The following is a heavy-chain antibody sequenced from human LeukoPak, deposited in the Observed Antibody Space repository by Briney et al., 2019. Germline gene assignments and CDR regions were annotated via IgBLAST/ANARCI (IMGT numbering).Heavy chain of an antibody. CDR2: INQDGTEK. D-gene: IGHD4-23*01. Sequence: GGSLRLSCAASGFTFTTYWMSWVRQAPGKGLEWVANINQDGTEKYYVDSVKGRFTISRDNAKNTLYLQMSSLRDEDTAVYYCAKNNDYGGSYWYFDLWGRGTLVTASS. CDR3: AKNNDYGGSYWYFDL. V-gene: IGHV3-7*01. J-gene: IGHJ2*01. CDR1: GFTFTTYW.